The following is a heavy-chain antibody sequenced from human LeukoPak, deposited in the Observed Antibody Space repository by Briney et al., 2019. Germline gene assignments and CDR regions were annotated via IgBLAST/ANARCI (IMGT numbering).Heavy chain of an antibody. V-gene: IGHV3-23*01. J-gene: IGHJ4*02. CDR2: ISGSGTIT. CDR3: AYLGLSSDWNDVPGPQIDY. Sequence: GGSLRLSCAASGFTFSSYAMHWVRQAPGKGLEWVSTISGSGTITYYADSVRGRFTISRDYSTNTLYLQMSSLRAEDTATYYCAYLGLSSDWNDVPGPQIDYWGQGTPDTVSS. D-gene: IGHD1-1*01. CDR1: GFTFSSYA.